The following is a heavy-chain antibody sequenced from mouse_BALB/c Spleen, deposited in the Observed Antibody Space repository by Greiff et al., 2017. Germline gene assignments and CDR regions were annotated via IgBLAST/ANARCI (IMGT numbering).Heavy chain of an antibody. J-gene: IGHJ2*01. V-gene: IGHV5-6*01. Sequence: EVKLVESGGDLVKPGGSLKLSCAASGFTFSSYGMSWVRQTPDKRLEWVATISSGGSYTYYPDSVKGRFTISRDNAKNTLYLQMSSLKSEDTAMYYCARGNGFLDYWGQGTTLTVSS. D-gene: IGHD1-1*01. CDR2: ISSGGSYT. CDR1: GFTFSSYG. CDR3: ARGNGFLDY.